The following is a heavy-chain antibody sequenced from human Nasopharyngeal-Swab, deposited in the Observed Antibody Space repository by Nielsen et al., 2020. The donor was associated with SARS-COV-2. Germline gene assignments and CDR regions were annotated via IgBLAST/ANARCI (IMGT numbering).Heavy chain of an antibody. CDR3: ARRVRFRELKNDAFDI. CDR1: GFTFSSYS. J-gene: IGHJ3*02. Sequence: GESLKISCAASGFTFSSYSMNLVRLAPGKGLEWVSYISSSSSTIYYADSVKGRFTISRDNAKNSLYLQMNSLRAEDTAVYYCARRVRFRELKNDAFDIWGQGTMVTVSS. V-gene: IGHV3-48*04. D-gene: IGHD3-10*01. CDR2: ISSSSSTI.